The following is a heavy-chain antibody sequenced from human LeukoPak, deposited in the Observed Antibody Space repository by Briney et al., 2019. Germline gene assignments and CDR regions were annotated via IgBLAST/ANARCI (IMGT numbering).Heavy chain of an antibody. CDR2: INPASSEK. Sequence: GGSLRLSCAASGFTFSGYWVAWVRQAPGKGLEWVANINPASSEKYYVGSVKGRFTISRDNAKNSLYLQMNSLRAEDTAVYYCASYYYGSGTSLGYWGQGTLVTVSS. D-gene: IGHD3-10*01. CDR1: GFTFSGYW. J-gene: IGHJ4*02. V-gene: IGHV3-7*01. CDR3: ASYYYGSGTSLGY.